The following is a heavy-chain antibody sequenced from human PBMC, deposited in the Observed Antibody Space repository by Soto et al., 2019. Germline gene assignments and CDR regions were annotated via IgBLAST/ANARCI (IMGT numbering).Heavy chain of an antibody. J-gene: IGHJ4*02. CDR2: MNPNSGNT. CDR3: ARGEGFFPAFDY. V-gene: IGHV1-8*01. CDR1: GYSFTRYD. Sequence: QVQLVQSGADVKKPGTSMKVSCKASGYSFTRYDINWVRQVPGQGLEWMGWMNPNSGNTGYAQKFQGRVTMTRNTSIATAYMELSNLRPDDTAVYYCARGEGFFPAFDYWGQGNLVTVSS.